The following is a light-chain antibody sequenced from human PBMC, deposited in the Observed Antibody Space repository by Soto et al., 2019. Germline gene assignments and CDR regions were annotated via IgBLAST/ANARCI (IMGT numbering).Light chain of an antibody. V-gene: IGKV3-15*01. CDR3: QQYYDWPPWT. Sequence: EIVMTQSPATLSVSPGERVTLSCRASEYVSSNLAWYQQKPGQAPRLLMYGASTRATDIPDRFSGSGSGTEFTLTISSLQSEDFAVYYCQQYYDWPPWTFGQGTKVESK. CDR1: EYVSSN. CDR2: GAS. J-gene: IGKJ1*01.